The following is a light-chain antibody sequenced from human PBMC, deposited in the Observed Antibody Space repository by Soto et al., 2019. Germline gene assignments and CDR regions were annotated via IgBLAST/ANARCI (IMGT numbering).Light chain of an antibody. CDR3: QQYGSSRNT. CDR2: GAS. V-gene: IGKV3-20*01. Sequence: EIVLTQSPGTLSLSPGEGATLSCRASQSVDSNYLAWYQKKPGQAPRLLIYGASSRATGIPDRFSGSGSGTDFTLTISRLDPEDFAVYYSQQYGSSRNTFGGGTKVEI. J-gene: IGKJ4*01. CDR1: QSVDSNY.